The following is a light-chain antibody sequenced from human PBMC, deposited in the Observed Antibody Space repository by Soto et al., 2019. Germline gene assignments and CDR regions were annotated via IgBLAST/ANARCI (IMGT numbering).Light chain of an antibody. CDR2: AAS. J-gene: IGKJ1*01. CDR1: QSISSN. V-gene: IGKV1-39*01. Sequence: DIQMTQSPSSLSASVGDRVTITCRASQSISSNLNWYQQKPGKAPKLLIYAASSLQSGVPSRFSGGGSGTDFTLTISSLQPDDSATYYCQQYEVYPWTFGRGTKVDIK. CDR3: QQYEVYPWT.